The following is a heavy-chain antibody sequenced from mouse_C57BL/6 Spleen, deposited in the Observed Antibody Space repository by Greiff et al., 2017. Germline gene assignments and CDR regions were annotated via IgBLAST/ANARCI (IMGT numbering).Heavy chain of an antibody. Sequence: QVQLQQPGAELVKPGASVKLSCKASGYTFTSYWMQWVKQRPGQGLEWIEEIDPSDSYTNYNQKFKGKATLTVDTSSSTAYMQLSSLTSEDSAVYYCAREEGGYGRGLAYWGQGTLVTVSA. V-gene: IGHV1-50*01. CDR2: IDPSDSYT. CDR1: GYTFTSYW. D-gene: IGHD1-1*01. CDR3: AREEGGYGRGLAY. J-gene: IGHJ3*01.